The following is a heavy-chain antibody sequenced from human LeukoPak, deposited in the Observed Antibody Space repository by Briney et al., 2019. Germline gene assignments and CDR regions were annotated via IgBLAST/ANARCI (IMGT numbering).Heavy chain of an antibody. CDR2: SYNSGST. CDR1: GGSISEYY. Sequence: SETLSLTCTVSGGSISEYYWSWIRQPPGKGLEWIGSSYNSGSTNYNPSLKSRVAISVDTSKNQLPLRLSSVTAADTAVYYCARHRSGSFDSWGQGTLVTVSS. D-gene: IGHD3-3*01. CDR3: ARHRSGSFDS. J-gene: IGHJ4*02. V-gene: IGHV4-59*08.